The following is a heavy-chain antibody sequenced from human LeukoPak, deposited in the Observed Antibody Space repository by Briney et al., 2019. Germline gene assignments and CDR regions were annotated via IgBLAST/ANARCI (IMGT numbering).Heavy chain of an antibody. J-gene: IGHJ4*02. CDR3: TRGEKDFDC. CDR2: IRSKADSGTT. Sequence: GGSLRLPCTGSGFSFRDYAMTWVRQAPGKGLEWVGFIRSKADSGTTEYDASVKGRFTISRDDSKTVAYLQMNSLKTDDTAIYYCTRGEKDFDCWGQGTLVTVSS. V-gene: IGHV3-49*04. CDR1: GFSFRDYA.